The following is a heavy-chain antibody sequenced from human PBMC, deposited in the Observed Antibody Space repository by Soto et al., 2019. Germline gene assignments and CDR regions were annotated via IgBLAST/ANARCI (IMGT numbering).Heavy chain of an antibody. J-gene: IGHJ4*02. V-gene: IGHV1-69*06. Sequence: GASVKVSCKASGGTFSSYAISWVRQAPGQGLEWMGGIIPIFGTANYAQKFRGRVTITADKSTSTAYMELSSLRSEDTAVYYCARGGSYRKKYNFDYWGQGTLVTVSS. CDR3: ARGGSYRKKYNFDY. D-gene: IGHD1-26*01. CDR2: IIPIFGTA. CDR1: GGTFSSYA.